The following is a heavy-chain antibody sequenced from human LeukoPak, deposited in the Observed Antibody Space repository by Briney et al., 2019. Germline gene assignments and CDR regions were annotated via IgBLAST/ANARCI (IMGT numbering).Heavy chain of an antibody. CDR3: ARAITMVRGVMHWFDP. D-gene: IGHD3-10*01. V-gene: IGHV4-39*01. J-gene: IGHJ5*02. Sequence: PSETLSLTCTVSGGSISSGGYYWSWIRQHPGKGLEWIGSIYYSGSTYYNPSLKSRVTISVDTSKNQFSLKLSSVTAADTAVYYCARAITMVRGVMHWFDPWGQGTLVTVSS. CDR1: GGSISSGGYY. CDR2: IYYSGST.